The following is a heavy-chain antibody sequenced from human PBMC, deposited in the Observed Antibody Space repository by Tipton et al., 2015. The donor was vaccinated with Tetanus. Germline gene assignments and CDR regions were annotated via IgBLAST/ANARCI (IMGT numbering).Heavy chain of an antibody. V-gene: IGHV4-30-4*01. D-gene: IGHD6-13*01. CDR1: GGSISSDAHY. CDR3: ARGWGSSWYYFDY. J-gene: IGHJ4*02. Sequence: TLSLTCTVSGGSISSDAHYWSWIRQVPGKGLEWLGYISHSGTTNYNPSLMSRVTLSLDTARGQFSLKLTSVAAADAAVYYCARGWGSSWYYFDYWGQGILVTVSS. CDR2: ISHSGTT.